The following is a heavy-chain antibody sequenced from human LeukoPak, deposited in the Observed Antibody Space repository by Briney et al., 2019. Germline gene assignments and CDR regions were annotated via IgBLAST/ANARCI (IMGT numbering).Heavy chain of an antibody. CDR2: IYYSGST. V-gene: IGHV4-59*01. CDR1: GGSISNYY. J-gene: IGHJ4*02. Sequence: SETLSLTCSVSGGSISNYYWSWIRQPPGKGLEWIGSIYYSGSTNYNPSLKSRATLSVDTSKNHFSLKLTSVTAADTAVYYCARSGSYFDSWGQETLVTVSS. D-gene: IGHD1-26*01. CDR3: ARSGSYFDS.